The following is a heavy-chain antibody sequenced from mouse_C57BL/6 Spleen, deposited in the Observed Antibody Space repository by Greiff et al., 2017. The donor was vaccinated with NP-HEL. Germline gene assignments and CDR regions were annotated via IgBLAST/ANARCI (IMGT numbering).Heavy chain of an antibody. Sequence: EVKVVESGGGLVKPGGSLKLSCAASGFTFSDYGMHWVRQAPEKGLEWVAYISSGSSTISYADTVKGRFTISRDNAKNTLFLQMTSLRSEDTAMYYCARSYFDVWGTGTTVTVSS. CDR3: ARSYFDV. V-gene: IGHV5-17*01. CDR1: GFTFSDYG. J-gene: IGHJ1*03. CDR2: ISSGSSTI.